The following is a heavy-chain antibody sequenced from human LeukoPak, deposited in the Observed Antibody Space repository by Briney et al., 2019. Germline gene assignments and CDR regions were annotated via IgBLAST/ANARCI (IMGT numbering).Heavy chain of an antibody. CDR2: IYYSGST. D-gene: IGHD3-22*01. J-gene: IGHJ4*02. Sequence: SETLSLTCTVSGGSISSSNNYWGWIRQPPGKGLEWIGSIYYSGSTYYNPSLKSRITISVDTSKNQFSLKLNSVTAADTAVYYCARLPYPYDSSGSPPLAYWSQGTLVTVSS. V-gene: IGHV4-39*01. CDR1: GGSISSSNNY. CDR3: ARLPYPYDSSGSPPLAY.